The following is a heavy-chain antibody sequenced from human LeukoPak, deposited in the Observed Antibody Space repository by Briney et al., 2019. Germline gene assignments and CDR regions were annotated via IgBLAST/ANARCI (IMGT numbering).Heavy chain of an antibody. CDR3: ASLTYRYGSGSLDS. Sequence: GGSLRLSCAASAFSFSSNWMHWVRQAPGKGLLWVSAINSDGTSTDYADSVKGRFTISRDNAKNTLYLQMNSLRAEDTAVYYCASLTYRYGSGSLDSWGQGTLVTVSS. D-gene: IGHD3-10*01. CDR1: AFSFSSNW. J-gene: IGHJ4*02. CDR2: INSDGTST. V-gene: IGHV3-74*01.